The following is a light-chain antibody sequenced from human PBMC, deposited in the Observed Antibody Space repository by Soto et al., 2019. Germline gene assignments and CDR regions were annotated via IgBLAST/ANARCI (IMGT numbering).Light chain of an antibody. CDR1: ESIATW. CDR3: HQYNSY. J-gene: IGKJ2*01. CDR2: DAS. Sequence: DVPMTQSPSTLSASVGDRVTITCRAGESIATWLAWYQQKPGKAPKLLIYDASRLESGVPSRFSGGGSGTEFTLTISDLQPDDFATYYCHQYNSYFGQGTKLEIK. V-gene: IGKV1-5*01.